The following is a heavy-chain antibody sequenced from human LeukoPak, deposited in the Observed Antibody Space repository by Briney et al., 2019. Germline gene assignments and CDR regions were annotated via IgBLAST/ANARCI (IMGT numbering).Heavy chain of an antibody. CDR3: ALYDSGVYYQEYFHH. J-gene: IGHJ1*01. CDR2: ISGDGGST. D-gene: IGHD3-22*01. CDR1: GFTFDDYA. Sequence: GGSLRLSCAASGFTFDDYAMHWVRQAPGKGLDWVSLISGDGGSTYYADSVKGRFTISRDNSKDSLYLQMNSLRTEDTALYYCALYDSGVYYQEYFHHWGQGTLVTVSS. V-gene: IGHV3-43*02.